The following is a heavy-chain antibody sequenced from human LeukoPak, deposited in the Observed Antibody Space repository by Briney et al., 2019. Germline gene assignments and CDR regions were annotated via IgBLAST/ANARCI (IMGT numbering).Heavy chain of an antibody. D-gene: IGHD3-10*01. V-gene: IGHV3-30*04. CDR3: ARRISNYYGSGSYYLPDY. CDR1: GFTFSSYA. Sequence: GGSLRLSCAASGFTFSSYAMHWVRQAPGKGLEWVAVISYDGSNKYYADSVKGRFTISRDNSKNTLYLQMNSLRAEATAVYYCARRISNYYGSGSYYLPDYWGQGTLVTVSS. J-gene: IGHJ4*02. CDR2: ISYDGSNK.